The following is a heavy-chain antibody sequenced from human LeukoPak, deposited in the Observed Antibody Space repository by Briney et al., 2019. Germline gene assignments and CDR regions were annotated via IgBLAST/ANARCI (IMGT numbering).Heavy chain of an antibody. CDR3: ARPVWGSYRGFDY. CDR1: GGSFSGYY. J-gene: IGHJ4*02. V-gene: IGHV4-34*01. CDR2: INHSGST. D-gene: IGHD3-16*02. Sequence: SETLSLTCAVYGGSFSGYYWSWIRQPPGKGLEWIGEINHSGSTNYNPSLKSRVTISVGTSKNQFSLKLSSVTAADTAVYYCARPVWGSYRGFDYWGQGTLVTVSS.